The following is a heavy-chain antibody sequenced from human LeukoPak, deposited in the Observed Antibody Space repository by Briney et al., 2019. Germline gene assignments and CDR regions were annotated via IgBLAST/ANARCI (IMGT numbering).Heavy chain of an antibody. CDR2: INWNGGST. CDR1: GFTFDDYG. D-gene: IGHD6-19*01. V-gene: IGHV3-20*04. J-gene: IGHJ4*02. CDR3: ARGGNTPGSTIVAVAGTRRSYYFDY. Sequence: GGSLRLSCAASGFTFDDYGMSWVRQAPGKGLEGVSGINWNGGSTGYADSVKGRFTISRDNAKNSLYLQMKSLRAEDTALYYCARGGNTPGSTIVAVAGTRRSYYFDYWGQGTLVTVSS.